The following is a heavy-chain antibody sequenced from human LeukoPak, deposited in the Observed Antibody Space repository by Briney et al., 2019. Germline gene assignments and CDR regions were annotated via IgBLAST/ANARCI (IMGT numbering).Heavy chain of an antibody. CDR1: GASISSSDYY. Sequence: SETLSLTCTVSGASISSSDYYWSWIRQPPGKGLEWIGYIYYSGSTNYNASLTNRVTISVDTSKNQFSLKLSSVTAADTAVYYCAREVGYCSGGSCYSYFDYWGQGTLVTVSS. CDR2: IYYSGST. J-gene: IGHJ4*02. CDR3: AREVGYCSGGSCYSYFDY. D-gene: IGHD2-15*01. V-gene: IGHV4-61*08.